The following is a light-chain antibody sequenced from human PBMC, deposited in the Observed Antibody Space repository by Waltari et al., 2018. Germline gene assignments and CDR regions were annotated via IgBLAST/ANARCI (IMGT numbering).Light chain of an antibody. CDR3: QQRSNWHRLT. V-gene: IGKV3-11*01. Sequence: EIVLTQSPATLSLSPGERATLPCRASQSVSSYLAWYQQKPGQAPRLLIYDASNRATGIPARFSGSGSGTDFTLTISSLEPEDFAVYYCQQRSNWHRLTFGGGTKVEIK. CDR2: DAS. CDR1: QSVSSY. J-gene: IGKJ4*01.